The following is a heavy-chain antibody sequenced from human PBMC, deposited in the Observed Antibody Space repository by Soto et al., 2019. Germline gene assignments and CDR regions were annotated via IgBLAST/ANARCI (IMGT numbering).Heavy chain of an antibody. J-gene: IGHJ4*02. D-gene: IGHD5-12*01. CDR1: GGSISSSSYY. CDR2: IYYSGST. Sequence: QLQLQESGPGLVKPSETLSLTCTVSGGSISSSSYYWGWIRQPPGKGLEWIGSIYYSGSTYYNPSLKSRVTISVDTSKNQFSLKLSSVTAADTAVYYCARRREIYSGYDSDYWGQGTLVTVSS. V-gene: IGHV4-39*01. CDR3: ARRREIYSGYDSDY.